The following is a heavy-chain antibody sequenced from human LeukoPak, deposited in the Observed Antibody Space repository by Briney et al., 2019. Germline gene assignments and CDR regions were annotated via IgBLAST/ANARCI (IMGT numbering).Heavy chain of an antibody. CDR3: TSRNYGSATYQRV. Sequence: SETLSLTCTVSGGSISSSSHYWGWIRQPPGKGLEWIGSMYYRGSTYHNPSLKSRVTISVDTSKNQFSLKLSSVTAADTAVYYCTSRNYGSATYQRVWGQGTLVIVSS. CDR2: MYYRGST. J-gene: IGHJ4*02. D-gene: IGHD3-10*01. V-gene: IGHV4-39*07. CDR1: GGSISSSSHY.